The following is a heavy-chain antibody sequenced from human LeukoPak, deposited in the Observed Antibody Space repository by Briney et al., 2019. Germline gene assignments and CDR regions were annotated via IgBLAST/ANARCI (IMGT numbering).Heavy chain of an antibody. CDR1: GFTFSSYS. D-gene: IGHD2-15*01. Sequence: GGSLRLSCAASGFTFSSYSMNWVRQAPGKGLEWVSSISSSSSYIYYADSVKGRFTISRDNAKNSLYPQMNSLRAEDTAVYYCARRMVVAADFDYWGQGTLVTVSS. CDR2: ISSSSSYI. CDR3: ARRMVVAADFDY. J-gene: IGHJ4*02. V-gene: IGHV3-21*01.